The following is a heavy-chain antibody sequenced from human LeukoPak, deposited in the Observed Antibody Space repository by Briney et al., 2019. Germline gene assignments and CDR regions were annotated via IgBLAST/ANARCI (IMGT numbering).Heavy chain of an antibody. CDR2: IYPGDSAI. J-gene: IGHJ3*02. CDR3: ARRSGGYFAFDI. CDR1: GYSFTNYW. D-gene: IGHD1-26*01. Sequence: GESLKISCKGSGYSFTNYWIGWVRQMPGKGLEWIGIIYPGDSAIKYSPSFQGQVTISVDKSISTAYLQWSSLKASDTAMYCCARRSGGYFAFDIWGQGTMVTVSS. V-gene: IGHV5-51*01.